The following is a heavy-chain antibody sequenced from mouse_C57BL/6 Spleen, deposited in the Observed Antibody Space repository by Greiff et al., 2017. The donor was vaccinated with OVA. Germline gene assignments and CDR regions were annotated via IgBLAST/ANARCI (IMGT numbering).Heavy chain of an antibody. Sequence: VQLKESGGGLVQSGRSLRLSCATSGFTFSDFYMEWVRQAPGKGLEWIAASRNKANDYTTEYSASVKGRFIVSRDTSQSILYLQMNALRAEDTAIYYCARDDYYGSSAWFAYWGQGTLVTVSA. CDR3: ARDDYYGSSAWFAY. J-gene: IGHJ3*01. D-gene: IGHD1-1*01. CDR1: GFTFSDFY. CDR2: SRNKANDYTT. V-gene: IGHV7-1*01.